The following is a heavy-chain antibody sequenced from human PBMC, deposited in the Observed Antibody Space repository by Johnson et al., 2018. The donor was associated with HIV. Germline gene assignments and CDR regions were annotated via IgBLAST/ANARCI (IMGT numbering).Heavy chain of an antibody. V-gene: IGHV3-30-3*01. CDR2: ISDDGSNI. D-gene: IGHD1-14*01. J-gene: IGHJ3*02. CDR3: AKDLRSGNRREAFDI. CDR1: GFRFSNYA. Sequence: QVQLVESGGGVVQPGRSLRLSCAASGFRFSNYALHWVRQTPGKGLEWVALISDDGSNIYYADSVKGQFTISRDNSKNTLHLQMNSLRVEDTAMYYCAKDLRSGNRREAFDIWGHGTMVTVSS.